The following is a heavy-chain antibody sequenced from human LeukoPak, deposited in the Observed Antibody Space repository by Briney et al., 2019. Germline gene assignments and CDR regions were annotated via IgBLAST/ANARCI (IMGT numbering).Heavy chain of an antibody. Sequence: ASVKVSCKASGDTFSSYAISWVRQAPGQGLEWMGWISAYNGNTNYAQKLQGRVTMTTDTSTSTAYMELRSLRSDDTAVYYCARETPNMGFGVVPSFYYYYGMDVWGQGTTVTVSS. J-gene: IGHJ6*02. CDR1: GDTFSSYA. V-gene: IGHV1-18*01. CDR3: ARETPNMGFGVVPSFYYYYGMDV. CDR2: ISAYNGNT. D-gene: IGHD3-3*01.